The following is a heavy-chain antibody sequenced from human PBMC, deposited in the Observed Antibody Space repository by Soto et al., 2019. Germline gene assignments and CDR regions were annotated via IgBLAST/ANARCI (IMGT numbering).Heavy chain of an antibody. V-gene: IGHV3-9*01. D-gene: IGHD2-2*01. Sequence: PGGSLRLSCAASGFTFDDYAMHWVRQAPGKGLEWVSGTSWNSGSIGYADSVKGRFTIPRDNAKNSLYLQMNSLRAEDTALYYCAKDKSPVVPAASNWFDPWGQGTLVTVSS. CDR2: TSWNSGSI. J-gene: IGHJ5*02. CDR3: AKDKSPVVPAASNWFDP. CDR1: GFTFDDYA.